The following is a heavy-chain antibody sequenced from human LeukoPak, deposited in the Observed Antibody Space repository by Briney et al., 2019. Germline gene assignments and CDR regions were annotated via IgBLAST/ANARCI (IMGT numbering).Heavy chain of an antibody. CDR3: ARERVYYDFWSGYGGWFDP. CDR2: IYYSGST. D-gene: IGHD3-3*01. J-gene: IGHJ5*02. V-gene: IGHV4-59*01. Sequence: SETLSLTCTVSGGSISSYYWSWIRQPPGKGLEWIGYIYYSGSTNYNPSLKSRVTISVDTSKNQFSLKLSSVTAADTAVYYCARERVYYDFWSGYGGWFDPRGQGTLVTVSS. CDR1: GGSISSYY.